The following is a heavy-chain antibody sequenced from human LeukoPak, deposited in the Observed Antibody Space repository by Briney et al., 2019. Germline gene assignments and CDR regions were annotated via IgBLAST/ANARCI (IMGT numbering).Heavy chain of an antibody. D-gene: IGHD5-12*01. CDR3: ARRGHSGSFLDSFDI. V-gene: IGHV5-51*01. CDR1: GYSFTSYW. J-gene: IGHJ3*02. Sequence: GSLKISCKGSGYSFTSYWIGWVRQMPGKGLEWMGIIYPGDSDTTYSPSFQGQVTISADKSISTAYLQWSSLKASDSAIYYCARRGHSGSFLDSFDIWGQGTMVTVSS. CDR2: IYPGDSDT.